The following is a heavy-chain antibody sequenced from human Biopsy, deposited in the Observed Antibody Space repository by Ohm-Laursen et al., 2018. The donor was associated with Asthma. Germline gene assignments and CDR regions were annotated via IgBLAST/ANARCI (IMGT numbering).Heavy chain of an antibody. V-gene: IGHV1-3*04. J-gene: IGHJ3*01. CDR1: GYNFISFA. CDR3: ARTYYDFLTGQIKDVFGV. CDR2: VNTGNGAT. D-gene: IGHD3-9*01. Sequence: APVKVSCKASGYNFISFAIHWVRQAPGQRLEWMGWVNTGNGATKYSQKFQGRVTITRDTSASTAYMELRSLRSEDTATYYCARTYYDFLTGQIKDVFGVWGQGTMVTVSS.